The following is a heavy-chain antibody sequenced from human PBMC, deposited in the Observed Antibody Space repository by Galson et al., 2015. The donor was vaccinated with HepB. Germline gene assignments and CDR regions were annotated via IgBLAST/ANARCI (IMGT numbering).Heavy chain of an antibody. CDR3: ARLGHEGYHYYGMDV. CDR1: GYSFRNYW. V-gene: IGHV5-51*01. CDR2: IYPGDSET. Sequence: SGAEVKKPGESLKVSCKASGYSFRNYWIGWVRQMPRKGLECMGIIYPGDSETRYSPSFQGQVTLSANKSTNTAYLQWSSLKASDTAMYYCARLGHEGYHYYGMDVWGQGTTVTVSS. D-gene: IGHD2-2*01. J-gene: IGHJ6*02.